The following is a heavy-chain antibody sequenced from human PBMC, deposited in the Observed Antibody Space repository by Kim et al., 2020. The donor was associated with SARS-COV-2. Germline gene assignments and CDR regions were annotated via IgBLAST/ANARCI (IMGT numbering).Heavy chain of an antibody. Sequence: GRFTISRDNAKNSLYLQMTSLRAEDRAVYYCARAKESSSGWYWWDGMDVWGQGTTVTVSS. CDR3: ARAKESSSGWYWWDGMDV. V-gene: IGHV3-48*03. J-gene: IGHJ6*02. D-gene: IGHD6-19*01.